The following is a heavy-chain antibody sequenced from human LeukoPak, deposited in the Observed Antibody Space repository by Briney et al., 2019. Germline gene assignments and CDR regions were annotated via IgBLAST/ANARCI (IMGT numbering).Heavy chain of an antibody. D-gene: IGHD3-10*01. CDR3: ARKTIGGFDY. Sequence: SGGSLRLSCAASGFTFGSYSMNWVRQAPGKGLEWVSYISSSSSTIYYADSVKGRFTISRDNAKNSLYLQMNSLRAEDTAVYYCARKTIGGFDYWGQGTLVTVSS. CDR1: GFTFGSYS. J-gene: IGHJ4*02. V-gene: IGHV3-48*01. CDR2: ISSSSSTI.